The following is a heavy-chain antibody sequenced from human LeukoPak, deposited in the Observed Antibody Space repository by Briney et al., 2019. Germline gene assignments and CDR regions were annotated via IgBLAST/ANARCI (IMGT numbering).Heavy chain of an antibody. V-gene: IGHV1-46*01. J-gene: IGHJ4*02. CDR1: GYTFTSYY. CDR2: INPSGGST. CDR3: ARGGGGYYYDSSGYSFDY. Sequence: ASVKVSCKASGYTFTSYYMHWVRQAPGQGLEWMGIINPSGGSTSYAQKFQGRVTMARDTSTSTVYMELSSLRSEDTAVYYCARGGGGYYYDSSGYSFDYWGQGTLVTVSS. D-gene: IGHD3-22*01.